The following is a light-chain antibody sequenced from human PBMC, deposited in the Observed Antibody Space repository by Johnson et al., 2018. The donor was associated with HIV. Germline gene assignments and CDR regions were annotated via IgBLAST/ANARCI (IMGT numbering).Light chain of an antibody. CDR2: ENN. V-gene: IGLV1-51*02. J-gene: IGLJ1*01. Sequence: QSVLTQPPSVSAAPGQKVTISCSGSTSNIGNKYVSWYQHLPGTAPKLLIYENNKRPSGIPDRFSGSKSGTSATLGITGLQTGDEADYYCGTWDSSLRVGFFGTGTKVPVL. CDR3: GTWDSSLRVGF. CDR1: TSNIGNKY.